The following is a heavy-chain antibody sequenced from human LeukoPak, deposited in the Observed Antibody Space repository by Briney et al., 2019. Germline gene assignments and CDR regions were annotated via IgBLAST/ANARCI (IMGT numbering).Heavy chain of an antibody. D-gene: IGHD5-12*01. CDR1: GGPIGTYY. CDR2: IYVTGST. CDR3: ARMGGYSGYATH. Sequence: PSETLSLTCTVSGGPIGTYYWSWIRQSPGKGLEWIGYIYVTGSTRYNPYLQSRVTISVDTSKNHFSLKLSSVTAADTAVYYCARMGGYSGYATHWGQGTLVTVSS. J-gene: IGHJ4*02. V-gene: IGHV4-4*09.